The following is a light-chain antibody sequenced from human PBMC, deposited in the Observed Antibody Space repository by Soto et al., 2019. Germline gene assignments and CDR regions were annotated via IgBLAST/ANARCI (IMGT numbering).Light chain of an antibody. CDR3: SSFAVSSTWV. CDR1: SSDVGGYNY. Sequence: QSALTQPASVSGSPGQSITTSCTGTSSDVGGYNYVSWYQQHPGKAPKLMIYEVSNRPSGVSNRFSGSKSGNTASLTISGLQAEDEADYYCSSFAVSSTWVFGGGTKLTVL. V-gene: IGLV2-14*01. CDR2: EVS. J-gene: IGLJ3*02.